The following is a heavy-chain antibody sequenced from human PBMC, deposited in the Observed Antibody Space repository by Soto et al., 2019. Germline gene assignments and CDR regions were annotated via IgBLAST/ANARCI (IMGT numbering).Heavy chain of an antibody. Sequence: GGSLRLSCTGSGFDFGDYYMSWIRQAPGKGLEWVSYIDSGGGTTYYTDSVKGRFTISRDNAKKTVYLQMSSLRVEDTALCYCVRPYYSSSWFPFDRWGQGTLVTVPQ. V-gene: IGHV3-11*01. CDR1: GFDFGDYY. CDR3: VRPYYSSSWFPFDR. D-gene: IGHD6-13*01. CDR2: IDSGGGTT. J-gene: IGHJ4*02.